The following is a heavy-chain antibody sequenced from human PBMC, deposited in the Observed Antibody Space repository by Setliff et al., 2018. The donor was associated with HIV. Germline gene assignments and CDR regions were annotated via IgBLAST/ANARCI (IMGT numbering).Heavy chain of an antibody. CDR1: GFTFSGSP. Sequence: GESLKISCGASGFTFSGSPMHWVRQASGKGLKWVGRIKTEAEGYATAYAASVKGRFTISRDDSKNTAYLQMNSLKTEDTAIYYCTRPQYIYDNSDSDNWGQGALVTVSS. CDR3: TRPQYIYDNSDSDN. CDR2: IKTEAEGYAT. V-gene: IGHV3-73*01. D-gene: IGHD3-22*01. J-gene: IGHJ4*02.